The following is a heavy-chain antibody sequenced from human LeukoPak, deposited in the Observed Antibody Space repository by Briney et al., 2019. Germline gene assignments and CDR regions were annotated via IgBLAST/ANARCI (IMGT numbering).Heavy chain of an antibody. CDR3: ARNILFAFDI. D-gene: IGHD2/OR15-2a*01. CDR1: GSAVSAFW. Sequence: GGSLRLSCAASGSAVSAFWMHWVRQAPGKGLEWVSIMYNDGSTYYADSMKGRFTISRDNSKNTLYLQVNSLRAEDTAMYYCARNILFAFDIWGQGTMVTVSS. J-gene: IGHJ3*02. CDR2: MYNDGST. V-gene: IGHV3-53*01.